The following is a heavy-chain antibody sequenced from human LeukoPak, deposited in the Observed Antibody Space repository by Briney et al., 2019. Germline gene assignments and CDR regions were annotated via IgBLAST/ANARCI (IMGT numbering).Heavy chain of an antibody. V-gene: IGHV3-43*01. CDR3: ARSTAMVTWGSFDI. Sequence: GGSLRLSCTVSGFTVSSNSMSWVRQAPGKGLEWVSLITWDGGTTYNSDFVKGRCTISRGNSKYSLYLQMSFLRTEDTALYYCARSTAMVTWGSFDIWGQGTLVTVSS. CDR1: GFTVSSNS. J-gene: IGHJ3*02. D-gene: IGHD5-18*01. CDR2: ITWDGGTT.